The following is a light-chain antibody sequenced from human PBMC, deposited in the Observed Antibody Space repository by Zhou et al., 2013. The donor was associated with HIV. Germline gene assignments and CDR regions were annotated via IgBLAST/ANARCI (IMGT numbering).Light chain of an antibody. J-gene: IGKJ2*01. CDR2: DAS. V-gene: IGKV1-13*02. CDR1: QGISSA. CDR3: QQAHSFPYT. Sequence: AIQLTQSPSSLSASVGDRVTITCRASQGISSALAWYQQKPGKAPKLLIYDASNLESGVPSRFSGSGSGTDFTLTISSLQPEDFATYYCQQAHSFPYTFGQGTKLETK.